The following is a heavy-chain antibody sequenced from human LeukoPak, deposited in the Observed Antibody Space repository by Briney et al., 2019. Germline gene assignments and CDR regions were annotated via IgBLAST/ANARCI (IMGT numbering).Heavy chain of an antibody. CDR1: GYTFTSYY. CDR3: ARQSAGNYYYYYMDV. V-gene: IGHV1-46*01. D-gene: IGHD6-13*01. CDR2: INPSGCRT. Sequence: ASVKVSCKASGYTFTSYYMHWVRQAPGQGLEGMGIINPSGCRTSYAQKFQGRVTMTRDTSTTTVYMELSSLRSEDTAVYYCARQSAGNYYYYYMDVWGKGTTVTVSS. J-gene: IGHJ6*03.